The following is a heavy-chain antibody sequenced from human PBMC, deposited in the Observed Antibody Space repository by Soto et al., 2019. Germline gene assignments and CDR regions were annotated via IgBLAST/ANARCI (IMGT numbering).Heavy chain of an antibody. CDR3: ARQFVGYCSGGSCYPGPFDD. V-gene: IGHV4-39*01. J-gene: IGHJ4*02. CDR1: GGSISSSSYY. CDR2: IYYSGST. Sequence: QLQLQESGPGLVKPSETLSLTCTVSGGSISSSSYYWGWIRQPPGRGRGWIGGIYYSGSTYYNPSLKSRVTISVDTSKNQFSLKLSSVTAADTAVYYCARQFVGYCSGGSCYPGPFDDWGQGTLVTVSS. D-gene: IGHD2-15*01.